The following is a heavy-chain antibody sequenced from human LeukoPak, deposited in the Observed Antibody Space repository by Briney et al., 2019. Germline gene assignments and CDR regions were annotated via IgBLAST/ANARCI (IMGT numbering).Heavy chain of an antibody. CDR3: ASFSPRSGYYYY. CDR1: GGSISSYY. J-gene: IGHJ4*02. D-gene: IGHD3-22*01. CDR2: IYYSGST. V-gene: IGHV4-59*01. Sequence: SETLSLTCTVSGGSISSYYWSWIRQPPGKGLEWIGYIYYSGSTNYNTSLKSRVTISVDTSKNQFSLKLSSVTAADTAVYYCASFSPRSGYYYYWGQGTLVTVSS.